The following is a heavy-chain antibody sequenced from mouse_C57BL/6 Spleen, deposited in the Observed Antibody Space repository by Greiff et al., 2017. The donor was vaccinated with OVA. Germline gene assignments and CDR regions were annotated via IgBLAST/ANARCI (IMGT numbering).Heavy chain of an antibody. CDR2: IDPSDSYT. CDR3: ARSSTTAVDY. D-gene: IGHD1-1*01. Sequence: QVQLQQPGAELVKPGASVKLSCKASGYTFTSYWMQWVKQRPGQGLEWIGEIDPSDSYTNYNQKFKGKATLTVDTSSSTAYMQLSSLTSEDSAVYYCARSSTTAVDYWGQGTTLTVSS. CDR1: GYTFTSYW. J-gene: IGHJ2*01. V-gene: IGHV1-50*01.